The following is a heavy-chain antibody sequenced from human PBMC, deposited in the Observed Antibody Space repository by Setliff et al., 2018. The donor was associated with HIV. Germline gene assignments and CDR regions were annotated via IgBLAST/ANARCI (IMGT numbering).Heavy chain of an antibody. D-gene: IGHD6-19*01. CDR2: IIPIFGTA. CDR3: ARDNPNSISSGLYGWRYYYYMDV. V-gene: IGHV1-69*13. J-gene: IGHJ6*03. Sequence: SVKVSCKASGGTFSSYAISWVRQAPGQGLEWMGGIIPIFGTANYAQKFQGRVTITADESTSTAYMELSSLRSEDTAVYYCARDNPNSISSGLYGWRYYYYMDVWGKVTTVTVSS. CDR1: GGTFSSYA.